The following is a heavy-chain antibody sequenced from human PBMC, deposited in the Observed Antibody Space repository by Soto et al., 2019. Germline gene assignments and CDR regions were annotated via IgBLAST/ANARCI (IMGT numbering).Heavy chain of an antibody. J-gene: IGHJ4*02. CDR3: ARDGLIWFGELSPFDY. Sequence: ASVKVSCKASGYTFTSYGISWVRQAPGQGLEWMGWISAYNGNTNYAQKLQGRVTMTTDTSTSTAYMELRSLRSDDTAVYYCARDGLIWFGELSPFDYWGQGTLVTVSS. CDR1: GYTFTSYG. CDR2: ISAYNGNT. D-gene: IGHD3-10*01. V-gene: IGHV1-18*04.